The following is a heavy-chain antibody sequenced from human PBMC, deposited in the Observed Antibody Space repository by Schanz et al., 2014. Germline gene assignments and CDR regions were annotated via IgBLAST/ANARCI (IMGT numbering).Heavy chain of an antibody. CDR1: GGSVSSGGDY. D-gene: IGHD6-19*01. CDR3: ARGHHPHGITVVARGFDP. CDR2: IYHSGST. J-gene: IGHJ5*02. V-gene: IGHV4-31*03. Sequence: QVQLQESGPGLVKPSQTLSLTCTVSGGSVSSGGDYWSWIRQHPGKGLEWIGEIYHSGSTNYNPSLKSRVTISVDQPKKQFPLKVTSMTAADTAVYYCARGHHPHGITVVARGFDPSGQGTLVTVSS.